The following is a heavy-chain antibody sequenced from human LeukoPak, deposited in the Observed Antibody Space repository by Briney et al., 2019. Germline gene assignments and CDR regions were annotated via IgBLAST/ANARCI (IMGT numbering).Heavy chain of an antibody. CDR1: GFIFRDVD. V-gene: IGHV3-48*03. CDR2: IGESGSPV. D-gene: IGHD1-26*01. CDR3: ARIGSTGTYNRDFQY. Sequence: GGSLRLSCGGSGFIFRDVDMTWVRQTAGRGLEWLSYIGESGSPVFYADSVKGRFSVSRDNAKKSLFLQMNGLRVEDTGIYYCARIGSTGTYNRDFQYWGPGTLVVVSS. J-gene: IGHJ1*01.